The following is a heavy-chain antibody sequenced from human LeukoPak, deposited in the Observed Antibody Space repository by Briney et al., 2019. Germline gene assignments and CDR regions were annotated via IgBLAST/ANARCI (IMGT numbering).Heavy chain of an antibody. J-gene: IGHJ3*02. CDR1: GFTFSSCW. Sequence: PGGSLRLSCAASGFTFSSCWMHWVRQAPGKGLVWVSRINGDGSTTNYADSVKGRFTISRDNVKNTLYLQMNSLRADDSALYYCASLVGGYYPPVEAFDIWGQGTMVTVSS. CDR3: ASLVGGYYPPVEAFDI. D-gene: IGHD3-3*01. V-gene: IGHV3-74*01. CDR2: INGDGSTT.